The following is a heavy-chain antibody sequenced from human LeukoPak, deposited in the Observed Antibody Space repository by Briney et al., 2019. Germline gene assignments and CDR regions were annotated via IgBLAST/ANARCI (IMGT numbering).Heavy chain of an antibody. V-gene: IGHV3-23*01. CDR2: INIRETT. CDR3: ARGGVDIVVVVAATTSGAFDI. Sequence: GGSLRLSCVASGFTFGSYAMSWVRQAPGKGLEWVSSINIRETTYYADSVKGRFTISRDNAKNSLYLQMNSLRAEDTAVYYCARGGVDIVVVVAATTSGAFDIWGQGTMVTVSS. CDR1: GFTFGSYA. D-gene: IGHD2-15*01. J-gene: IGHJ3*02.